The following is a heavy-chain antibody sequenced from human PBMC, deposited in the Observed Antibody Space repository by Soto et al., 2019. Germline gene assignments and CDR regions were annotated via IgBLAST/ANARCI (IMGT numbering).Heavy chain of an antibody. J-gene: IGHJ4*02. V-gene: IGHV1-69*02. D-gene: IGHD3-22*01. CDR2: IIPIHGIA. CDR1: GGTFSSYT. Sequence: SVKVSCKASGGTFSSYTISWVRQAPGQGLEWMGRIIPIHGIANYAQKFQGRVTITADKSTSTAYMELSSLRSEDTAVYYCARALYYYDSSGYRPEHFDYWGQGTLVTVSS. CDR3: ARALYYYDSSGYRPEHFDY.